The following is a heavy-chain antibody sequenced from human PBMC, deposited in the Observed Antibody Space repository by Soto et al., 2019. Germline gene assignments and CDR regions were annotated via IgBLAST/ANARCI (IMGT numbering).Heavy chain of an antibody. CDR1: GFTFSSYA. CDR3: ATAYIWGSYRYTGLDAFDI. CDR2: ISGSGGST. V-gene: IGHV3-23*01. Sequence: GGSLRLSCAASGFTFSSYAMSWVRQAPGKGLEWVSAISGSGGSTYYADSVKGRFTISRDNSKNTLYLQMNSLRAEDTAVYYCATAYIWGSYRYTGLDAFDIWGQGTMVTVSS. J-gene: IGHJ3*02. D-gene: IGHD3-16*02.